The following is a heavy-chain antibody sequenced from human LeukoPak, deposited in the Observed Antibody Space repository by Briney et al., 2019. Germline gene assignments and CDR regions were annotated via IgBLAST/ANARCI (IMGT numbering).Heavy chain of an antibody. D-gene: IGHD1-26*01. Sequence: PGGSLTVSCTASGFTFTTYWMAWVRQAPGKGLEWVANIKGDESARHQADSVKGRFTISRDNTQNSVYLQMSSLRGEDTAVYYCARDVGGSLHDWGEGSLVTVSS. J-gene: IGHJ4*02. CDR3: ARDVGGSLHD. CDR2: IKGDESAR. V-gene: IGHV3-7*01. CDR1: GFTFTTYW.